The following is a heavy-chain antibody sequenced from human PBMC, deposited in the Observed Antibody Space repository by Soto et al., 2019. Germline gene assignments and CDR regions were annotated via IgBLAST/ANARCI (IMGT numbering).Heavy chain of an antibody. Sequence: GGSLRLSCAASGFTFDSYAMSWVRQAPGKGLEWVSSIGGSGGHTYYADSVKGRFTISRDNSKNTLYLQMNSLRAEDTVVYYCARPLCSGGSCYTWFDPWGQGTLVTVSS. V-gene: IGHV3-23*01. CDR2: IGGSGGHT. J-gene: IGHJ5*02. CDR1: GFTFDSYA. CDR3: ARPLCSGGSCYTWFDP. D-gene: IGHD2-15*01.